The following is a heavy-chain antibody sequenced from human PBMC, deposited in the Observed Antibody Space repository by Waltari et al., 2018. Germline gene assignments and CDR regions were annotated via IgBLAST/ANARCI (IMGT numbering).Heavy chain of an antibody. Sequence: QVQLVQSGAEVKKPGASVKVSCKASGYTFTGYYMHWVRQAPGQGLEWMGWINPTSGGTNYAQTFQGRVTMTRDTSISTAYMELSRLRSDDTAVYYCARVGRYYYDSSGYYNYYGRDVWGQGTTVTVSS. D-gene: IGHD3-22*01. CDR2: INPTSGGT. V-gene: IGHV1-2*02. CDR1: GYTFTGYY. CDR3: ARVGRYYYDSSGYYNYYGRDV. J-gene: IGHJ6*02.